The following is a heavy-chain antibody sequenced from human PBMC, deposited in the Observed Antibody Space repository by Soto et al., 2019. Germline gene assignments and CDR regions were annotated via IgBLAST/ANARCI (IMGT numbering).Heavy chain of an antibody. Sequence: ASVEVCCKDYGVPFGSYAISSLRHAPNQGXELMGXSXAXXXKXTXXXKXXXXVTMTTDASTSTAYMEFRSLRSDDTAVFYCASDPHEYRTSYWFGPWGQGTLVSVSS. D-gene: IGHD6-6*01. J-gene: IGHJ5*02. CDR2: SXAXXXKX. CDR3: ASDPHEYRTSYWFGP. V-gene: IGHV1-18*01. CDR1: GVPFGSYA.